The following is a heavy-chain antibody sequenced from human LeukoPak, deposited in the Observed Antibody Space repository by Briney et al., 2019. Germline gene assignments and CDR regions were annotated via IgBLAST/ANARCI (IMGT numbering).Heavy chain of an antibody. CDR3: ARMGPTYFDS. CDR1: GFTFSDYY. Sequence: GGSLRLSCAASGFTFSDYYMSWVRQAPDKGLEWVSYISARSITIYYADSVKGRFTISRDNAKNSLYLQMNSLRAEDTAVYYCARMGPTYFDSWGQGTLVTVSS. J-gene: IGHJ4*02. V-gene: IGHV3-11*01. D-gene: IGHD1-26*01. CDR2: ISARSITI.